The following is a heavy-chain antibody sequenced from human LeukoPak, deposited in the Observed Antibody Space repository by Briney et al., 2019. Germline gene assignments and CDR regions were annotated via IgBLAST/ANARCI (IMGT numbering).Heavy chain of an antibody. D-gene: IGHD3-22*01. V-gene: IGHV4-34*01. CDR3: ARGVTSADSSGYYYVDLNIFDY. CDR2: INHRGST. J-gene: IGHJ4*02. CDR1: GGSFSGYY. Sequence: PSETLSLTCPVYGGSFSGYYWSWLRQPPGKGLEGIGEINHRGSTNYNPSLKSRVTISADTSKNQFSLKLSSVTAADTAVYYCARGVTSADSSGYYYVDLNIFDYWGQGTLVTASS.